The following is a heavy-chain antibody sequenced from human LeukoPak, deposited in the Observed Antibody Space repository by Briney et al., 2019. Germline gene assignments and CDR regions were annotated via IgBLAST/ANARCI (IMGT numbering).Heavy chain of an antibody. CDR1: GYTFTSYD. V-gene: IGHV1-8*01. D-gene: IGHD3-10*01. CDR3: ARVRGVRGVNTYNWFDP. Sequence: SVKVSCKASGYTFTSYDINWVRQATGQGLEWMGWMNPNSGNTGYAQKFQGRVTMTRNTSIGTAYMELSSLRSEDTAVYYCARVRGVRGVNTYNWFDPWGQGTLVTVSS. CDR2: MNPNSGNT. J-gene: IGHJ5*02.